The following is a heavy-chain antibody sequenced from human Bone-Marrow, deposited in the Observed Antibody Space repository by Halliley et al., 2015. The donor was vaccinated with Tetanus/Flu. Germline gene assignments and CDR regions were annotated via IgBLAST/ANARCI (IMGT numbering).Heavy chain of an antibody. CDR3: ARVMHGDHHVPNWFDP. J-gene: IGHJ5*02. CDR2: IYYSGST. Sequence: TLSLTCTVSGGSINSYYWSWIRQPPGKGLEWIAYIYYSGSTNYNPSLKSRVTISLDTSKNQFSLKLRSVTAADTAVYYCARVMHGDHHVPNWFDPWGQGTLVTVSS. CDR1: GGSINSYY. V-gene: IGHV4-59*01. D-gene: IGHD4-17*01.